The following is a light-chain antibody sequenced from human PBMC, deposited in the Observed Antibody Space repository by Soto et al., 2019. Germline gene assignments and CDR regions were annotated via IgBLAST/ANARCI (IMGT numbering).Light chain of an antibody. V-gene: IGKV1-5*03. Sequence: DIQMTQSPSTLSASIGDRVTITCRASQTISSWLSWYRQKPGKAPNLLIYQASILESGVPGRFSGSGSGTEFSLTISCLQPDDFATFYCQQYDLNSLSFGGGTKVEIK. CDR1: QTISSW. J-gene: IGKJ4*01. CDR2: QAS. CDR3: QQYDLNSLS.